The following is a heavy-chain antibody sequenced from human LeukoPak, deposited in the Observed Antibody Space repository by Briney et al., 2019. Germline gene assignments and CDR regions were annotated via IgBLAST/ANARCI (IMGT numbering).Heavy chain of an antibody. CDR1: GFTFSNHW. CDR3: ARVIGWDEPFDL. J-gene: IGHJ3*01. V-gene: IGHV3-74*01. Sequence: GGSLRLSCAASGFTFSNHWMHWVRQAPGKGLIWVSRINTDGSSTNYADSVRGRFTVSRDNAKNTLYLQMNSLRVEDTAVYYCARVIGWDEPFDLWGHGTLVTVSS. CDR2: INTDGSST. D-gene: IGHD1-26*01.